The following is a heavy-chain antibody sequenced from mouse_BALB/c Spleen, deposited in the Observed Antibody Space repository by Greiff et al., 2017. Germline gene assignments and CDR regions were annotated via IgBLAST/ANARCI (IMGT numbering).Heavy chain of an antibody. Sequence: VQLQQSGAELVKPGASVKLSCTASGFHIQDTYMHWVKQRPEQGLEWIGRIDPANGSTKYDPKFQGKATITADTSSNTAYLQLSSLTSEDTAVYYCARQLGLRGAMDYWGQGTSVTVSS. J-gene: IGHJ4*01. V-gene: IGHV14-3*02. CDR1: GFHIQDTY. CDR3: ARQLGLRGAMDY. D-gene: IGHD3-1*01. CDR2: IDPANGST.